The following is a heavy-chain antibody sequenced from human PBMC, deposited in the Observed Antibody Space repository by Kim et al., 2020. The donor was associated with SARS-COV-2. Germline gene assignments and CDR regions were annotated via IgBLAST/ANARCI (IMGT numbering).Heavy chain of an antibody. CDR3: ARRATGYPFVFDY. D-gene: IGHD3-9*01. J-gene: IGHJ4*02. CDR2: ISYTGRT. CDR1: GDSISSSAYY. Sequence: SETLSLTCTVSGDSISSSAYYWGWIRQSPGKGLEWIGSISYTGRTYYKPSLKSRVTMSVDTSKNQFSLMLSSVTAADTAIYYCARRATGYPFVFDYWGQGTLVTVSS. V-gene: IGHV4-39*01.